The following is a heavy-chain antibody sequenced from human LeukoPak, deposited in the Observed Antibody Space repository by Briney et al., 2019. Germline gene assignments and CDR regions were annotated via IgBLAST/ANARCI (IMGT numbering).Heavy chain of an antibody. Sequence: GGSLRLSCVASGFTFSNYGMHWVRQAPGKGLEWVATITYDGSSEYYADSVKDRYTVSRDNSKNTLYLQMSSLKTEDTAVYYCAKRGDGGHKSLEYWGQGTLVIVSS. D-gene: IGHD3-16*01. CDR2: ITYDGSSE. CDR1: GFTFSNYG. V-gene: IGHV3-30*18. CDR3: AKRGDGGHKSLEY. J-gene: IGHJ4*02.